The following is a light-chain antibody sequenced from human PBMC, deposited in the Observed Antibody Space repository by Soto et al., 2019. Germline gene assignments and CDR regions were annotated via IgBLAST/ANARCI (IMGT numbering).Light chain of an antibody. V-gene: IGKV3-11*01. J-gene: IGKJ4*01. CDR2: DAS. CDR3: QQRSNWPPVT. CDR1: QSVGSY. Sequence: EIVLTQSPATLSLSPGERATLSCRASQSVGSYLAWYQQKPGQAPRLLIYDASNRATGIPARFSASGSGTGFTLTISSLEPEDFAVYYGQQRSNWPPVTFGGGTKVVIK.